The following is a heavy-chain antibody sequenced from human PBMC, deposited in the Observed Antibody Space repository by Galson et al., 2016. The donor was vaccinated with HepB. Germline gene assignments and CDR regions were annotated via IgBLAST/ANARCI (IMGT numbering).Heavy chain of an antibody. Sequence: LRLSCAASGFTFDKYGMTWFRQAPGKGLEWVSTICGRCGDMDYADSVKGRSTISRDDSKNTLYLHMNSLRVEDTAIYYCAIDPSQWHDLLFGNWAQGTLVTVSA. J-gene: IGHJ4*02. D-gene: IGHD6-19*01. CDR2: ICGRCGDM. V-gene: IGHV3-23*01. CDR1: GFTFDKYG. CDR3: AIDPSQWHDLLFGN.